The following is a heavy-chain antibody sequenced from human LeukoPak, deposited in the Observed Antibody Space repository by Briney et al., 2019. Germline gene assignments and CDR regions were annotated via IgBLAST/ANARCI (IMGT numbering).Heavy chain of an antibody. CDR2: INPSGGST. CDR3: ARDSVPSIRYFDL. D-gene: IGHD5/OR15-5a*01. CDR1: GYTFTSYY. J-gene: IGHJ2*01. Sequence: AAVKVSCKASGYTFTSYYMHWVRQAPGQGLEWMGIINPSGGSTSYAQKFQGRVTMTTDTSTSTAYMELRSLRSDDTAVYYCARDSVPSIRYFDLWGRGTLVTVSS. V-gene: IGHV1-46*01.